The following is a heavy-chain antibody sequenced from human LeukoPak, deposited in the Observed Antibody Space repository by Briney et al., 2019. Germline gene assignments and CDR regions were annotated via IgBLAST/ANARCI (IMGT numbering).Heavy chain of an antibody. V-gene: IGHV3-23*01. J-gene: IGHJ4*02. CDR3: AEASSSWSHLDY. Sequence: GGSLRLSCAASGFTFSSYAMSWVRQAPGKGLEWVSGISGSGGSTYYADSVKGRFTISRDNSGNTLYLQMNSLRAEDTAVYYCAEASSSWSHLDYWGQGTLVTVSS. D-gene: IGHD6-13*01. CDR1: GFTFSSYA. CDR2: ISGSGGST.